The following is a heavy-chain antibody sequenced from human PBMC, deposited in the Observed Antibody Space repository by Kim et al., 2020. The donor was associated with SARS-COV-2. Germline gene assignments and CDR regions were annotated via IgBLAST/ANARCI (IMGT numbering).Heavy chain of an antibody. V-gene: IGHV2-5*02. Sequence: SGPTLVKPTQTLTLTCTFSGFSLSTSGVGVGWIRQPPGKALEWLALIYWDDDKRYSPSLKSRLTITKDTSKNQVVLTMTNMDPVDTATYYCAHRRDGPLTRASLVDYWGQGTLVTVSS. CDR2: IYWDDDK. CDR1: GFSLSTSGVG. D-gene: IGHD2-8*02. J-gene: IGHJ4*02. CDR3: AHRRDGPLTRASLVDY.